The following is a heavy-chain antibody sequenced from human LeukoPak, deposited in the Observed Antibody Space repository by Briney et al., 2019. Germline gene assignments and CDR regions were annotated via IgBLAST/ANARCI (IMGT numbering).Heavy chain of an antibody. CDR2: INPNIGGT. CDR1: GYTFTGYY. Sequence: GASVKVSCKASGYTFTGYYMHWVRQAPGQGLEWMGWINPNIGGTNYAQKFQGRVTMTRDTSISTAYMELSRLRSADTAVYYCARDHDSWLVQLPEENWFDPWGQGTLVTVSS. V-gene: IGHV1-2*02. J-gene: IGHJ5*02. CDR3: ARDHDSWLVQLPEENWFDP. D-gene: IGHD1-1*01.